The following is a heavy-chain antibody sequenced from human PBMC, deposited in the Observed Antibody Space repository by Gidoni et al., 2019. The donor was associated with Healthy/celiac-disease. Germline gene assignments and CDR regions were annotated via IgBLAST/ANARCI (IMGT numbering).Heavy chain of an antibody. CDR2: ISAYNGNT. CDR3: ARLLGYCSSTSCYAGEAYYYYYMDV. Sequence: QVQLVQSGAEVKKPGASVTVSCKASGYTFTSYGISWVRQAPGQGLEWMGWISAYNGNTNYAQKLQGRVTMTTDTSTSTAYMELRSLRSDDTAVYYCARLLGYCSSTSCYAGEAYYYYYMDVWGKGTTVTVSS. J-gene: IGHJ6*03. CDR1: GYTFTSYG. D-gene: IGHD2-2*01. V-gene: IGHV1-18*01.